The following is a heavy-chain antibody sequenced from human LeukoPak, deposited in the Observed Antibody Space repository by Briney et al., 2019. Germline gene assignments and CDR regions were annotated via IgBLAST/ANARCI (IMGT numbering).Heavy chain of an antibody. Sequence: SQTLSLTCTVSGGSISSGGYYWTWIRQHPGKGLEWIGYIYYTGSTDYNPSLKSRVTMSVDTSKNQFSLKLSSVTAADTAVYYCARHKEESGAYRPNDYWGQGTLVTVSS. CDR3: ARHKEESGAYRPNDY. V-gene: IGHV4-31*03. D-gene: IGHD1-1*01. J-gene: IGHJ4*02. CDR1: GGSISSGGYY. CDR2: IYYTGST.